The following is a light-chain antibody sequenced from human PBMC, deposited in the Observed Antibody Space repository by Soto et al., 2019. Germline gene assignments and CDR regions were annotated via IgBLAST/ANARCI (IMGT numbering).Light chain of an antibody. V-gene: IGKV1-5*01. J-gene: IGKJ5*01. CDR1: QSISSW. CDR2: DAS. Sequence: DIQMTQSPSTLSASVGDRVTITCRASQSISSWLAWYQQKPGKAPKVLIYDASTLRSGVPSRFSGGGSGTEFTLTISSLQPDGFATYYCQQYNTYSTFGQGTRLEIK. CDR3: QQYNTYST.